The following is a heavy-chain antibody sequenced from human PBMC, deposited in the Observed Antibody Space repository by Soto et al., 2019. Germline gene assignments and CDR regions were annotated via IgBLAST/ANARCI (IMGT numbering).Heavy chain of an antibody. CDR2: MLYSGLT. V-gene: IGHV4-39*01. Sequence: SETLSLTCSVSGYSVSSSDYYWAWIRQPPGKGLEWIGSMLYSGLTYYNPSLKSRVTLSVDTSKNQFSVRLNSVTAPDTAVYYCAPLSVSLSGPYGIHVWGQGTTVTVSS. D-gene: IGHD2-15*01. J-gene: IGHJ6*02. CDR1: GYSVSSSDYY. CDR3: APLSVSLSGPYGIHV.